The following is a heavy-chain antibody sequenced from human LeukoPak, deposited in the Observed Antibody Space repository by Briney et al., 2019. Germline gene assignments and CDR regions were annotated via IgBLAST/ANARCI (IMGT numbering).Heavy chain of an antibody. Sequence: GGSLRLSCAASGFTFNNYGMHWVRQAPGKGLEWVSFIRYDGSNKYYADSVEGRFTISRDNSKNTLYLQMNSLRAEDTAVYYCAKDRAMIVDAFDIWGQGTMVTVSS. J-gene: IGHJ3*02. V-gene: IGHV3-30*02. CDR3: AKDRAMIVDAFDI. CDR2: IRYDGSNK. CDR1: GFTFNNYG. D-gene: IGHD3-22*01.